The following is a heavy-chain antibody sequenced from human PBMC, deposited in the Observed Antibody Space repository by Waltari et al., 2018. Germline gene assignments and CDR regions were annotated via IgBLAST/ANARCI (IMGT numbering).Heavy chain of an antibody. CDR3: ARMFYDFWTGYSDY. V-gene: IGHV4-38-2*01. J-gene: IGHJ4*01. Sequence: QVQLQESGPGLVTPSETLSLPCAVPGFPISRGYQWGWIRQPPGKGLEWIGSIYHSGSTYFNPSLKSRVTISVDTSKNKVSLRLSSVTAADTAVYYCARMFYDFWTGYSDYWGHGTLVTVSS. CDR2: IYHSGST. CDR1: GFPISRGYQ. D-gene: IGHD3-3*01.